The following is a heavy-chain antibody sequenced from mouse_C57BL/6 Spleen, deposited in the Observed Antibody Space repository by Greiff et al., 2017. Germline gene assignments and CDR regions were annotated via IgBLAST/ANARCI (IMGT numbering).Heavy chain of an antibody. CDR2: ISDGGSYT. J-gene: IGHJ4*01. CDR1: GFTFSSYA. V-gene: IGHV5-4*03. Sequence: EVKLMESGGGLVKPGGSLKLSCAASGFTFSSYAMSWVRQTPEKRLEWVATISDGGSYTYYPDNVKGRFTISRDNAKNNLYLQMSHLKSEDTAMYYGARGDTYAMDYWGQGTSVTVSS. D-gene: IGHD3-2*01. CDR3: ARGDTYAMDY.